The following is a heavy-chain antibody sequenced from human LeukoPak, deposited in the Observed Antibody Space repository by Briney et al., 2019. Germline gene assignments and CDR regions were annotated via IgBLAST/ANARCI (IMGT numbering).Heavy chain of an antibody. D-gene: IGHD4-23*01. Sequence: PSETLSLTCTVDGSISSYYWSWIRPAPGKGLEWIGHSYFIGSPNYNPSLKSRVTISVDTPKNQISLKLSSVTAADTAVYYCAGVRSTVGWRSFDYWGQGILVTVSS. CDR2: SYFIGSP. V-gene: IGHV4-59*08. CDR1: GSISSYY. CDR3: AGVRSTVGWRSFDY. J-gene: IGHJ4*02.